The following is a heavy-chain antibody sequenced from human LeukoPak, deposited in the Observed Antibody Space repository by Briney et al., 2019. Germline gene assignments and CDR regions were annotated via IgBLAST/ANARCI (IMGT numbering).Heavy chain of an antibody. CDR2: ISSSSSTI. CDR3: ARSVAGFYYYYYYYYMDV. CDR1: GFTFSSYS. D-gene: IGHD2/OR15-2a*01. J-gene: IGHJ6*03. V-gene: IGHV3-48*01. Sequence: PGGSLRLSCAASGFTFSSYSMNWVRQAPGKGLEWVSYISSSSSTIYYADSVKGRFTISRDNAKNSLYLQMNSLRAEDTAVYYCARSVAGFYYYYYYYYMDVWGKGTTVTVSS.